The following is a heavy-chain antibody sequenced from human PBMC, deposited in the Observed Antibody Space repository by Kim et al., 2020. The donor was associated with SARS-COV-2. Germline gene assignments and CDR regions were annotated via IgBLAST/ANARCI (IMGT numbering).Heavy chain of an antibody. CDR1: GGSISSSSYY. V-gene: IGHV4-39*01. CDR2: IYYSGST. D-gene: IGHD3-9*01. Sequence: SETLSLTCTVSGGSISSSSYYWGWIRQPPGKGLEWIGSIYYSGSTYYNPSLKSRVTISVDTSKNQFSLKLSSVTAADTAVYYCARGRFLTGYLSLRHYF. CDR3: ARGRFLTGYLSLRHYF. J-gene: IGHJ4*01.